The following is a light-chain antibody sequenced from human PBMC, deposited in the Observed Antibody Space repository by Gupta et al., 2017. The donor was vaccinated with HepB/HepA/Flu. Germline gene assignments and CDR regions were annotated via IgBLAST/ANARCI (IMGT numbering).Light chain of an antibody. J-gene: IGKJ2*01. CDR3: KQALQTPYT. CDR2: LGS. CDR1: QSLLHSNGYNY. Sequence: VNNQSPLSLPVTPGEPAYISCRSSQSLLHSNGYNYLDWYLQKPGQSPKLLIYLGSNRASGVPDRFSGSGSGTDFTLKISRVEAEDVGVYYCKQALQTPYTFGRGTKVEIK. V-gene: IGKV2-28*01.